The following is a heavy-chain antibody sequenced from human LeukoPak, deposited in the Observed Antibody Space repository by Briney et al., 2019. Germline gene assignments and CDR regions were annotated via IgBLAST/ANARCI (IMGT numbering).Heavy chain of an antibody. CDR2: IYHSGST. D-gene: IGHD4-11*01. Sequence: TLSLTCAVSGGSISSGGYSWSWIRQPPGKGLEGIGYIYHSGSTYYNPSLKSRVTISVDRSKNQFSLKLSSVTAADTAVYYCARGVDYSNYFDYWGQGTLVTVSS. V-gene: IGHV4-30-2*01. CDR3: ARGVDYSNYFDY. J-gene: IGHJ4*02. CDR1: GGSISSGGYS.